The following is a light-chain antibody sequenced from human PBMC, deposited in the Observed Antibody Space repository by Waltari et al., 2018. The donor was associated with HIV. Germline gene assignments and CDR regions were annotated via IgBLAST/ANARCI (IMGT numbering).Light chain of an antibody. Sequence: QPALIQPPSASGSPGQSVTISCTGTSGDIANYDYVSWYQQHPGKAPQIIIYEVSQRSSGVPDRFSGSKSGNTASLTVSGLQAEDEADYYCASYAGHDRFVLLGGGTKVTVL. CDR2: EVS. J-gene: IGLJ2*01. CDR3: ASYAGHDRFVL. CDR1: SGDIANYDY. V-gene: IGLV2-8*01.